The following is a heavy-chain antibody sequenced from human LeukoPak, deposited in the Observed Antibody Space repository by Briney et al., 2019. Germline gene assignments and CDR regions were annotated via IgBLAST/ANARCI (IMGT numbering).Heavy chain of an antibody. D-gene: IGHD3-22*01. CDR1: GFTFSSYE. V-gene: IGHV3-21*01. CDR3: ARGADSSGYYYYFDY. Sequence: GGSLRLSCTASGFTFSSYEMNWVRQAPGKGLEWVSSISSSSSYIYYADSVKGRFTISRDNAKNSLYLQMNSLRAEDTAVYYCARGADSSGYYYYFDYWGQGTLVTVSS. J-gene: IGHJ4*02. CDR2: ISSSSSYI.